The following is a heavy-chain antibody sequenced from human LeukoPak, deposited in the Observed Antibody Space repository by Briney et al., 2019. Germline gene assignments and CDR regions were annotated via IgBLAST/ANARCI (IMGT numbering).Heavy chain of an antibody. Sequence: GGSLRLSCAASGFTFSSYAMHWVRQAPGKGLEWVAVISYDGSNKYYADSVKGRFTISRDNSKNTLYLQMNSLRAEDTAVYYCARDIDLAFDYWGQGTLVTVSS. D-gene: IGHD2-15*01. CDR1: GFTFSSYA. CDR3: ARDIDLAFDY. V-gene: IGHV3-30*04. CDR2: ISYDGSNK. J-gene: IGHJ4*02.